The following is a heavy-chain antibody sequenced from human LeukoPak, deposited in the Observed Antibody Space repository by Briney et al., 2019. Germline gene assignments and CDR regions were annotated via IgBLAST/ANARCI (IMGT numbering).Heavy chain of an antibody. CDR1: GYTFTGYY. V-gene: IGHV1-2*02. D-gene: IGHD3-22*01. Sequence: GASVKVSCKASGYTFTGYYIHWVRQAPGQGLEWMGWINPNNGGTNYVQKFQDRVTMTRDTSISTAYMELSRLRSDDTAVYYCARDQNYHDSSGYYGIDCWGQGTLVTVSS. CDR3: ARDQNYHDSSGYYGIDC. J-gene: IGHJ4*02. CDR2: INPNNGGT.